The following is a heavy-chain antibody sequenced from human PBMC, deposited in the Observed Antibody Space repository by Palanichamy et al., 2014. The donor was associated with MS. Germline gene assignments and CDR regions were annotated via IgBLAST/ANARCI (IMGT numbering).Heavy chain of an antibody. CDR1: GYTFTSYA. CDR2: INPYNSHT. V-gene: IGHV1-18*01. J-gene: IGHJ4*02. CDR3: VRDRLSKATPWLLDY. D-gene: IGHD2-15*01. Sequence: QAQLVQSGAEVKKPGASVKVSCKASGYTFTSYAINWVRQAPGQELEWMAWINPYNSHTDYAQKLQGRVTVTTDTSTSTAYMEVRRLTSDDTAVYYCVRDRLSKATPWLLDYWGQGTLVTVSS.